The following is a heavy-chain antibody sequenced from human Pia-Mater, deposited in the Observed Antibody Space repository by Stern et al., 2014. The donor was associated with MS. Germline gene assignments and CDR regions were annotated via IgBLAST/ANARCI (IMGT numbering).Heavy chain of an antibody. Sequence: VQLVESGPGLVKPSETLSLTCTVSGGSIRNSDYFWGWIRQSPGKGLEWIGTIFYSGTTYYNASLKSRITISAATSKKQFSLRLSSVTAADAVAYYCVGSRGYGWDHHYVMGVWGQGTTVTVSS. CDR1: GGSIRNSDYF. CDR3: VGSRGYGWDHHYVMGV. CDR2: IFYSGTT. V-gene: IGHV4-39*01. D-gene: IGHD3-22*01. J-gene: IGHJ6*02.